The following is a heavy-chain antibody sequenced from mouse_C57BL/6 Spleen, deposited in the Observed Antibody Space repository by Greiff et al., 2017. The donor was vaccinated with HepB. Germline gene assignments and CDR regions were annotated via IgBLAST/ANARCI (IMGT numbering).Heavy chain of an antibody. J-gene: IGHJ2*01. CDR1: GFNIKDDY. CDR2: IDPENGDT. D-gene: IGHD1-2*01. V-gene: IGHV14-4*01. Sequence: VQLQQSGAELVRPGASVKLSCTASGFNIKDDYMHWVKQRPEQGLEWIGWIDPENGDTEYASKFQGKATITANTSSNTAYLQLSSLTSEDTAVYYCTTCDVLRLRDYFDYWGQGTTLTVSS. CDR3: TTCDVLRLRDYFDY.